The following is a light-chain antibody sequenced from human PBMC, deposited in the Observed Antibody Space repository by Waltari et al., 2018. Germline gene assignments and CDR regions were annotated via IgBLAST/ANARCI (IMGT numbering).Light chain of an antibody. CDR1: NSDIGNYNL. CDR3: CSYAGSYNFEV. V-gene: IGLV2-23*02. Sequence: QSALTQHASVSASPGQSIATSCSRTNSDIGNYNLVSWFQQHPGKAPKLMLFEALKRPSGISSRFSGSKSGNTASLTISGLQPEDEANYYCCSYAGSYNFEVFGTGTKVTVL. CDR2: EAL. J-gene: IGLJ1*01.